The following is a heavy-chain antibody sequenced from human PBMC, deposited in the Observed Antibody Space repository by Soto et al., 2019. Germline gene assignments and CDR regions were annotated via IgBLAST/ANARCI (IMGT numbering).Heavy chain of an antibody. J-gene: IGHJ4*02. Sequence: VVLVESGGGLVSPGGSLRLSCVASGFRFSEHSMNWVRQAPGNGLQWISYISSNSDKTYYADSVKGRFTVSRDNAKNALFLQMNSLRDDDTATYYCARLPKGSLVTAWGQGARVTVSS. CDR2: ISSNSDKT. CDR1: GFRFSEHS. V-gene: IGHV3-48*02. D-gene: IGHD2-21*02. CDR3: ARLPKGSLVTA.